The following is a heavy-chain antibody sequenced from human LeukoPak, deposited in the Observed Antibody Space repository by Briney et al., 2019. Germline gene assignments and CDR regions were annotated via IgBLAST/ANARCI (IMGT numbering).Heavy chain of an antibody. CDR2: INPNSGGT. V-gene: IGHV1-2*02. Sequence: ASVKVSCKASGYTFTGYYMHWVRQAPGQGLEWMGWINPNSGGTNYAQKFQGRVTMTRDTSISTVYMELSRLRSDDTAVYYCASLLGYCSGGSCSPYYFDYWGQGTLVTVSS. D-gene: IGHD2-15*01. J-gene: IGHJ4*02. CDR3: ASLLGYCSGGSCSPYYFDY. CDR1: GYTFTGYY.